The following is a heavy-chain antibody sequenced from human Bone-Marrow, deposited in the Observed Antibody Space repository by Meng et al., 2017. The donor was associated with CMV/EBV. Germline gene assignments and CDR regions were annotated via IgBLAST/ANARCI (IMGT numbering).Heavy chain of an antibody. J-gene: IGHJ6*02. CDR2: INPNSSGT. CDR1: GYTFTGYY. V-gene: IGHV1-2*02. D-gene: IGHD6-6*01. Sequence: ASVKVSCKASGYTFTGYYMHWVRQAPGQGLEWMGWINPNSSGTNYAQKFQGRVTMTRDTSISTAYMELSRLRSDDTAVYYCAREGAYSSSSQPSAEDYYYGMDVWGQGTTVTVSS. CDR3: AREGAYSSSSQPSAEDYYYGMDV.